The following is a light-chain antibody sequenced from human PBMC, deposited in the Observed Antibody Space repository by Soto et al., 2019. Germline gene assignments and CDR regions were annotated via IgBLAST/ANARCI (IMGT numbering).Light chain of an antibody. CDR1: SGDVGGYNF. CDR2: DVT. Sequence: QSVLTQPASVSGSPGQSITISCTGASGDVGGYNFVSCYQQHPGEAPKVMIYDVTNRPSGVSNRFSGSKSGNTASPTISGRQSEDEGDYYCVSYTRSGTWVFGGGTKRTGL. V-gene: IGLV2-14*01. J-gene: IGLJ3*02. CDR3: VSYTRSGTWV.